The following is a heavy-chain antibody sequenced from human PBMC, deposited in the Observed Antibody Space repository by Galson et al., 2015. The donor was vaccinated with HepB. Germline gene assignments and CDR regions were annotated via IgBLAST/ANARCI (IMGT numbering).Heavy chain of an antibody. J-gene: IGHJ6*02. Sequence: SVKVSCKASGYTFTSYAMNWVRQAPGQGLEWMGWINTNTGNPTYAQGFTGRFVFSLDTSVSTAYLQISSLKAEDTAVYYCARDKRVGFVVVPAATRTSYYGMDVWGQGTTVTVSS. D-gene: IGHD2-2*01. CDR1: GYTFTSYA. CDR2: INTNTGNP. CDR3: ARDKRVGFVVVPAATRTSYYGMDV. V-gene: IGHV7-4-1*02.